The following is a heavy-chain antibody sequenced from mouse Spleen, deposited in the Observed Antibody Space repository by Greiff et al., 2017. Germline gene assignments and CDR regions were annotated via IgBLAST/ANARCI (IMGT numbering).Heavy chain of an antibody. V-gene: IGHV2-6*03. Sequence: QVQLKETGPGLVAPSQSLSITCTVSGFSLTSYGVHWVRQPPGKGLEWLVVIWSDGSTNYNSALKSRLSISKDNSKSQVFLKMNSLQTDDTAMDYCARYGKRPYSRYAMDYWGQGTSVTVSS. CDR1: GFSLTSYG. J-gene: IGHJ4*01. D-gene: IGHD2-10*02. CDR3: ARYGKRPYSRYAMDY. CDR2: IWSDGST.